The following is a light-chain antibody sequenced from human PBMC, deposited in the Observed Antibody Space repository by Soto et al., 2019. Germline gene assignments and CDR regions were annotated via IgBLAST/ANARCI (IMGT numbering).Light chain of an antibody. V-gene: IGLV2-14*01. CDR3: TSYTSSFTHL. J-gene: IGLJ1*01. CDR1: SSDVGGYNY. CDR2: EVS. Sequence: QSVLTQPASVSGSPGQSITISCTGTSSDVGGYNYVSWYQRHPGKAPKLMIFEVSNRPSGVSNRFSGSKSGNTAALTIAGLQTEDEADYCCTSYTSSFTHLFGTGTKVTVL.